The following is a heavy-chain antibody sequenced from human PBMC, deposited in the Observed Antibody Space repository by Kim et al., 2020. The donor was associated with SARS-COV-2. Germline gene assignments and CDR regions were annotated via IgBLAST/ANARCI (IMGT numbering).Heavy chain of an antibody. J-gene: IGHJ5*02. Sequence: GGSLRLSCAASGFTLSDYFMDWARQVPGKGLEWIGRSRHRPRNYTTEYAASVQGRFTVSRDDSKTSLHLLMTSLGTEDTAVYYCVRGHKSFDLWGQGTLVTVSS. CDR1: GFTLSDYF. CDR2: SRHRPRNYTT. V-gene: IGHV3-72*01. CDR3: VRGHKSFDL.